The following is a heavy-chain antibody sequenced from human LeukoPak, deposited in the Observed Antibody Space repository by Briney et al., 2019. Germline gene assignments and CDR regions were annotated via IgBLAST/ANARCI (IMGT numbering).Heavy chain of an antibody. V-gene: IGHV1-2*02. J-gene: IGHJ4*02. Sequence: ASVKVSCKASGYTFTGYYMHWVRQAPGQGLEWMGWINPNTGGTNYAQKFQGRVTMTRDTSISTGYMELSRLSSGDTAVYYCARVPEYVWGTYRYYFDYWGQGALVTVSS. CDR2: INPNTGGT. D-gene: IGHD3-16*02. CDR1: GYTFTGYY. CDR3: ARVPEYVWGTYRYYFDY.